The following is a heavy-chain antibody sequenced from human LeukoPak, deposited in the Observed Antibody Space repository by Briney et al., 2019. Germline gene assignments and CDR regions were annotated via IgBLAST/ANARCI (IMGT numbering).Heavy chain of an antibody. D-gene: IGHD6-19*01. V-gene: IGHV4-4*07. J-gene: IGHJ5*02. Sequence: SETLCLTCTVSGASIISYYRSWVRQPAGPRLEWFRRIYTSGSTNYNPSLKSRVTISVDTSKNQFSLKLSSVTAADAAVYYCARGRIAVAGNNWFDPWGQGTLVTVSS. CDR1: GASIISYY. CDR2: IYTSGST. CDR3: ARGRIAVAGNNWFDP.